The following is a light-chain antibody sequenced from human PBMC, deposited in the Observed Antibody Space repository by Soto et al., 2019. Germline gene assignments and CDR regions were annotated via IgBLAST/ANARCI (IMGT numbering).Light chain of an antibody. J-gene: IGKJ3*01. Sequence: EIVLTQSPGTLSLSPGERATLSCRASQSLSSSYIAWYQQKPGQAPILLIYGTSSRATGIPDRFSGSGSGTDFTLTISRLEPEDFAVYYCQQYGTSPFTFGPGTRVDIE. CDR3: QQYGTSPFT. CDR1: QSLSSSY. CDR2: GTS. V-gene: IGKV3-20*01.